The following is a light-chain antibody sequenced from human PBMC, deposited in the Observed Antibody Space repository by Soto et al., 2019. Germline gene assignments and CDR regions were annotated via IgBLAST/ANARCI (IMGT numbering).Light chain of an antibody. Sequence: SYELTQPPSVSVAPGTTARITCGGNHIGSKSVHWYQQKPGQAPVLVIYYDSDRPSGIPERFSGSNSGNTATLTISRVEAGDEAYYYCQVGDSSSDHRVALGGGT. V-gene: IGLV3-21*04. CDR3: QVGDSSSDHRVA. CDR1: HIGSKS. J-gene: IGLJ2*01. CDR2: YDS.